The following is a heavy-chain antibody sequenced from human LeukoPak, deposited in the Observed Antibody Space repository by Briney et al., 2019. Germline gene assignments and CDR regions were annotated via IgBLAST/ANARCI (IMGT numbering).Heavy chain of an antibody. Sequence: GGSLTVSCAASGFAVSSNYMTWVRQAPGKGLEWVSVIYSDGSTFYTDSVKGRFTISRDNAKNTLYLQMMSLRAEDTAVYYCARGTWDCWGQGTLVTVSS. CDR1: GFAVSSNY. J-gene: IGHJ4*02. CDR2: IYSDGST. V-gene: IGHV3-53*01. CDR3: ARGTWDC.